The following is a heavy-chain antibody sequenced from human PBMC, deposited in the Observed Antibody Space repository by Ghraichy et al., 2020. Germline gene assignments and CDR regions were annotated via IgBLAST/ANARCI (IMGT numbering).Heavy chain of an antibody. D-gene: IGHD3-22*01. J-gene: IGHJ3*01. Sequence: ASVKVSCKAAGYTFTSYVISWVRQAPGQGLEWMGWVSGNNGDTNYARRVQGRVTMTTDTSTSTAYMELRSLRSDDTAVYYCARDLYYYDSRGNYHDTFDVWGQGTMVTVSS. V-gene: IGHV1-18*04. CDR1: GYTFTSYV. CDR3: ARDLYYYDSRGNYHDTFDV. CDR2: VSGNNGDT.